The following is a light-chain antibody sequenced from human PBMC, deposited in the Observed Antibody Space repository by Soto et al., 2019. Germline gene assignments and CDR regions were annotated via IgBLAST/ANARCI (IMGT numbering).Light chain of an antibody. Sequence: EIELTQSPGTLSLSPGERATLSCRASQSVSSSYLAWYQHKPGQAPRLLIYGASSRATGSPDRFSGSGSGTDPTLTISRLEPEDFAVYFCQQYGSSPYTFGQGTKLEIK. V-gene: IGKV3-20*01. CDR3: QQYGSSPYT. CDR2: GAS. CDR1: QSVSSSY. J-gene: IGKJ2*01.